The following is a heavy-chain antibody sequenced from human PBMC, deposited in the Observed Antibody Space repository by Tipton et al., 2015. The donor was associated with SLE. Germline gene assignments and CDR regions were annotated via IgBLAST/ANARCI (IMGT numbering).Heavy chain of an antibody. Sequence: QSGPEVKKPGASVKVSCKASGYTFIGYYMHWVRQAPGQGLEWMGWINPNSGGTNYAQKFQGRVTMTRDTSISTAYMELSRLRSDDTAVYYCARGSEVVLMVYAEYFQHWGQGTLVTVSS. CDR3: ARGSEVVLMVYAEYFQH. D-gene: IGHD2-8*01. CDR1: GYTFIGYY. V-gene: IGHV1-2*02. CDR2: INPNSGGT. J-gene: IGHJ1*01.